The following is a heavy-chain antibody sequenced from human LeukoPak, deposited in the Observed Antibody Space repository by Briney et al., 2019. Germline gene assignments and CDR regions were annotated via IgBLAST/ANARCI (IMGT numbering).Heavy chain of an antibody. Sequence: GGCLRPSCAAAGFTPISYPVSWVRQAPGGGLEWVSGISNSSGSTNYADTVKGRFTISRDNPMNTVFMQMNSLRAEDTAVYYCATGGPGVIEWLPLYNRGHGTLATVAS. CDR1: GFTPISYP. V-gene: IGHV3-23*01. D-gene: IGHD3-16*02. J-gene: IGHJ4*01. CDR2: ISNSSGST. CDR3: ATGGPGVIEWLPLYN.